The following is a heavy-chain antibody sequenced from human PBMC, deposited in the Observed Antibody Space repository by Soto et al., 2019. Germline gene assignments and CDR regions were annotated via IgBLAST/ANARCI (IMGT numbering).Heavy chain of an antibody. CDR3: ARHGDYSFDY. D-gene: IGHD4-17*01. Sequence: GGSLRLSCAASGFTFSTSWMCYVRQAPGKGLEGVANIKRDGSQKYYVGSVKGLFTISRDNAKNLLYLQMNSLRAGDTAVYYCARHGDYSFDYWGQGTLVTVSS. J-gene: IGHJ4*02. CDR1: GFTFSTSW. V-gene: IGHV3-7*05. CDR2: IKRDGSQK.